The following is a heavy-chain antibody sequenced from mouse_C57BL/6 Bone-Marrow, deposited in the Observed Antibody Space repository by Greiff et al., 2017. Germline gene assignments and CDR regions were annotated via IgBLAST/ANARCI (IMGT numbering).Heavy chain of an antibody. CDR3: ARKGVYYGMDH. CDR1: GFTFSSYG. J-gene: IGHJ4*01. Sequence: EVKLVESGGDLVKPGGSLKLSCAASGFTFSSYGMSWVRQTPDKRLEWVATISSGGSYTYYPDSVKGRFTISRDNAKNTLYLQMSSLKSEDTAMYYCARKGVYYGMDHWGQGPSVTVST. V-gene: IGHV5-6*01. CDR2: ISSGGSYT.